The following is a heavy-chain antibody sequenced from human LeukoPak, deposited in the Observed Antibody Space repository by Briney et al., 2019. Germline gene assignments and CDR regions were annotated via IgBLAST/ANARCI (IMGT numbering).Heavy chain of an antibody. CDR2: ISGSGGST. J-gene: IGHJ6*04. CDR3: APRISMVRGVIPLGV. CDR1: GFTFSSYS. D-gene: IGHD3-10*01. Sequence: GGSLRLSCAASGFTFSSYSMNWVRQAPGKGLEWVSGISGSGGSTYYADSVKGRFTISRDKSKNMLYLQMNSLRAEDTAVYYCAPRISMVRGVIPLGVWGKGTTVTISS. V-gene: IGHV3-23*01.